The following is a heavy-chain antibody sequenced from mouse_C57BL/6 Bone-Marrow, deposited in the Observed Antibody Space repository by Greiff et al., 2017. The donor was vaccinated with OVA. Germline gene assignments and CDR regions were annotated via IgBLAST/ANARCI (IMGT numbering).Heavy chain of an antibody. CDR2: ISSGSSTI. V-gene: IGHV5-17*01. D-gene: IGHD1-1*01. J-gene: IGHJ3*01. CDR3: AYYGSSPGWFAY. CDR1: GFTFSDYG. Sequence: LVESGGGLVKPGGSLKLSCAASGFTFSDYGMHWVRQAPEKGLEWVAYISSGSSTIYYADTVKGRFTISRDNAKNTLFLQMTSLRSEDTAMYYCAYYGSSPGWFAYWGQGTLVTVSA.